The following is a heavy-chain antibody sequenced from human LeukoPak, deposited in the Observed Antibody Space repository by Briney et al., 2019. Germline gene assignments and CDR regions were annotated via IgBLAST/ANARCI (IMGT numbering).Heavy chain of an antibody. D-gene: IGHD1-1*01. CDR3: AGTTGTTGAFDI. Sequence: GGSLRLSCAVSGFPFSSYAMSWVRQAPGKGLEWVSAIIGSGDTTYYADSVKGRFTISRDNAKNSLYLQMNSLRAEDTAVYYCAGTTGTTGAFDIWGQGTMVTVSS. V-gene: IGHV3-23*01. J-gene: IGHJ3*02. CDR1: GFPFSSYA. CDR2: IIGSGDTT.